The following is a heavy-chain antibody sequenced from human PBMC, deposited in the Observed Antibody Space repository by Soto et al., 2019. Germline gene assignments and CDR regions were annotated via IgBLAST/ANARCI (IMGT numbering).Heavy chain of an antibody. J-gene: IGHJ6*02. D-gene: IGHD3-9*01. CDR2: ISGSGGST. Sequence: TGGSLRLSCAASGGPFSSYAMSWVRQAPGKGLEWVSAISGSGGSTYYADSVKGRFTISRDNSKNTLYLQMNSLRAEDTAVYYCAQSGLRYFDWPSGVWGQGTTVTVSS. V-gene: IGHV3-23*01. CDR1: GGPFSSYA. CDR3: AQSGLRYFDWPSGV.